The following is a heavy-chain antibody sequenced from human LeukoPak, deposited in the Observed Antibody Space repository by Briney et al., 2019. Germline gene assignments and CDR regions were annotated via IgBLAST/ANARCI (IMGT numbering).Heavy chain of an antibody. D-gene: IGHD3-10*02. CDR3: AKEGLRRITMWGYMDV. CDR1: GFTFSSYG. CDR2: IRYDGSKK. V-gene: IGHV3-30*02. Sequence: GGSVRLSCAASGFTFSSYGMHWVRQAPGKGLEGVAFIRYDGSKKYYTDSVKGRFTISRDNSKNTLYLQMNSLSAEDTAFYYCAKEGLRRITMWGYMDVWGKGTTVTISS. J-gene: IGHJ6*03.